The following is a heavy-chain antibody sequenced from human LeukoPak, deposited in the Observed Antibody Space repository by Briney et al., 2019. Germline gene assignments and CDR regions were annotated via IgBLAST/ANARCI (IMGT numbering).Heavy chain of an antibody. D-gene: IGHD5-12*01. CDR2: INSDGSIT. Sequence: GWSLRLSCAASGFTFSSYWMHWVRQAPGKGLMWVSRINSDGSITNYADSVKGRFTISRDNAKNTLYLQMNSLRAEDTAVYYCARVRATFSPHFDNWGQGTLVTVSS. V-gene: IGHV3-74*01. CDR1: GFTFSSYW. CDR3: ARVRATFSPHFDN. J-gene: IGHJ4*02.